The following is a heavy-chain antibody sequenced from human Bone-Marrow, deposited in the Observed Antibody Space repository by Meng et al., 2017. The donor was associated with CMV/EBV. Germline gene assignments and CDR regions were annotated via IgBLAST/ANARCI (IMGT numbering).Heavy chain of an antibody. V-gene: IGHV3-23*01. J-gene: IGHJ4*02. Sequence: CASSGFNCSRYARSWVRQAPGKGLEWVSAISGSGGSTYYAASVKGRFTISRDNSKHTLYLQMNSLRAEDTAVYYSANFGYSGRVEDYWGQGTLVTVSS. CDR1: GFNCSRYA. CDR2: ISGSGGST. CDR3: ANFGYSGRVEDY. D-gene: IGHD2-21*01.